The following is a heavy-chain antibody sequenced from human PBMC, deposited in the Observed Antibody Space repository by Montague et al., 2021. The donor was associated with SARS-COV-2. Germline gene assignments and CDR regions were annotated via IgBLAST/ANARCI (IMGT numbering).Heavy chain of an antibody. Sequence: SETLSLTCTVSGGSISSSSYYWGWIRQPPGKVLEWIGSIYYSGSTYYNPSLKSRVTISVDTSKNQFSLKLSSVTAADTAVYYCARDTGISGAFDIWGQGTMVTVSS. D-gene: IGHD2-15*01. J-gene: IGHJ3*02. CDR1: GGSISSSSYY. CDR2: IYYSGST. V-gene: IGHV4-39*07. CDR3: ARDTGISGAFDI.